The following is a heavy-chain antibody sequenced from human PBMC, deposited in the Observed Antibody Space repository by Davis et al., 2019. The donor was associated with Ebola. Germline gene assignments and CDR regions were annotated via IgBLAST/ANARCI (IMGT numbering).Heavy chain of an antibody. CDR1: VITFSSYA. V-gene: IGHV3-23*01. J-gene: IGHJ4*02. Sequence: GESLKLPCPYSVITFSSYAMTWVRQAPGKGLEWVPAISGSGRSTYYADSVKGRFTISRDNSKKTLYLQMNSLRAEDTAVYYCAKERGVVGWYFDYWGQGSLVTVSS. CDR2: ISGSGRST. CDR3: AKERGVVGWYFDY. D-gene: IGHD6-19*01.